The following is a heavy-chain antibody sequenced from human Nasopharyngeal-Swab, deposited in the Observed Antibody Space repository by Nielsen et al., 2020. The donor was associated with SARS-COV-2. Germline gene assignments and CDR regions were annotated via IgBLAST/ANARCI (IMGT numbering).Heavy chain of an antibody. CDR2: ISYDGSNK. J-gene: IGHJ4*02. D-gene: IGHD6-13*01. CDR3: AKAGAGSWYGDY. CDR1: GFTFSSYG. V-gene: IGHV3-30*18. Sequence: GESLKISCAASGFTFSSYGMHWVRQAPGKGLEWVAVISYDGSNKYYADSVKGRFTIPRDNSKNTLYLQMNSLRAEDTAVYYCAKAGAGSWYGDYWGQGTLVTVSS.